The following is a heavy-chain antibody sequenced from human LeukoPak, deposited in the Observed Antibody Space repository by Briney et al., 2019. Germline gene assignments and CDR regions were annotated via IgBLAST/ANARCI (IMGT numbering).Heavy chain of an antibody. Sequence: GESLKISCKGSGYSFNSYWIAWVRQMPGKGLEWMGIIYPGDSDTRYGPSFQGQVTISADKSISTAYLQWSSLKASDTAIYYCARQGGAAKYYFDYWGQGTLVTVSS. CDR2: IYPGDSDT. D-gene: IGHD2-15*01. CDR3: ARQGGAAKYYFDY. V-gene: IGHV5-51*01. J-gene: IGHJ4*02. CDR1: GYSFNSYW.